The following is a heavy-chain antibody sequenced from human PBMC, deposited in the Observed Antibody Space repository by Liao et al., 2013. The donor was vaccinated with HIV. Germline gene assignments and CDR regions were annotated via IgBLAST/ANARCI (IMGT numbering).Heavy chain of an antibody. Sequence: QVQLQESGPGLVKPSETLSLTCTVSGDSISSNYWTWIRLPAGKGLEWIGRIYSSGSTNYNPSLKSRVTMSVATSKNQFSLKLTSVTAADTAVYYCARDHVLPPYLTFDIWGQGTMVTVSS. J-gene: IGHJ3*02. V-gene: IGHV4-4*07. CDR3: ARDHVLPPYLTFDI. D-gene: IGHD3-10*01. CDR2: IYSSGST. CDR1: GDSISSNY.